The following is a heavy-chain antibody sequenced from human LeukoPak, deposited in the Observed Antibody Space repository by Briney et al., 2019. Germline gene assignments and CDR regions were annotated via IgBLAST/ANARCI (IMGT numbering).Heavy chain of an antibody. CDR2: IYSSGNT. Sequence: GGSLRLSCAASGFTVSSNYMSWVRQVPGKGLEWVSIIYSSGNTFYADSVKGRFTISSDNSKNTLYLQMNSLRAEDTAVYFCARGPRTDSFDYWGQGTLVTVSS. J-gene: IGHJ4*02. CDR3: ARGPRTDSFDY. V-gene: IGHV3-53*01. D-gene: IGHD4-17*01. CDR1: GFTVSSNY.